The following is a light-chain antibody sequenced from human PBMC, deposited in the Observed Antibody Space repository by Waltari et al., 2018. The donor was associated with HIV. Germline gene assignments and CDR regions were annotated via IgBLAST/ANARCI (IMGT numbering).Light chain of an antibody. J-gene: IGLJ2*01. V-gene: IGLV3-21*04. CDR2: DDS. CDR1: NIASKS. Sequence: SYVLTQPPSVSVAPGKTARITCGGNNIASKSVHWYQHKPGQAPVLVIPDDSDRPSGIPERFSGSNSWNTATLTISRVEAGDEADYYCQVWDSSGDHPLFGGGTKLTVL. CDR3: QVWDSSGDHPL.